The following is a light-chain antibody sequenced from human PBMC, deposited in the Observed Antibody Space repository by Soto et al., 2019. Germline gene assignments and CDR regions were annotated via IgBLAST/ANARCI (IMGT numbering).Light chain of an antibody. CDR3: CSFAGRNTFV. CDR1: ISDIETYNL. CDR2: EDS. J-gene: IGLJ7*01. V-gene: IGLV2-23*01. Sequence: QSVLTQPASVSGSPGQSITISYTGTISDIETYNLVSWYQQYPGKAPKLLIYEDSKRPSGVSDRFSGSKSVNTASLTIYGLQAEDEADYHCCSFAGRNTFVFGAGTQLTVL.